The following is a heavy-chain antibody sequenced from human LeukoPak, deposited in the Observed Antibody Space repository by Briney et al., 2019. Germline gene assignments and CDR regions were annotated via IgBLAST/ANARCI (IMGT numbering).Heavy chain of an antibody. V-gene: IGHV4-34*01. CDR3: ARGRQRLSYYYDSSGYRDAFDI. Sequence: RPSETLSLTCAVYGGSFSGYYWSWIRQPPGKGLEWIGEINHSGSTNYNPSLKSRVTISVDTSKNQFSLKLSSVTAADTAVYYCARGRQRLSYYYDSSGYRDAFDIWGQGTMVTVSS. CDR2: INHSGST. J-gene: IGHJ3*02. CDR1: GGSFSGYY. D-gene: IGHD3-22*01.